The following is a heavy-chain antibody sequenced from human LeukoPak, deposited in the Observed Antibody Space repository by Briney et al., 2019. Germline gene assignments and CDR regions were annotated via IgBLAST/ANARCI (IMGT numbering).Heavy chain of an antibody. D-gene: IGHD6-13*01. CDR1: GFTFSSYA. Sequence: PGGSLRLSCAASGFTFSSYAMSWVRQAPGKGLEWVSAISGSGGSTYYADSVKGWFTISRDNSKNTLYLQMNSLRAEDTAVYYCAKVVDDSSSWYRRMGRWFDPWGQGTLVTVSS. V-gene: IGHV3-23*01. CDR2: ISGSGGST. CDR3: AKVVDDSSSWYRRMGRWFDP. J-gene: IGHJ5*02.